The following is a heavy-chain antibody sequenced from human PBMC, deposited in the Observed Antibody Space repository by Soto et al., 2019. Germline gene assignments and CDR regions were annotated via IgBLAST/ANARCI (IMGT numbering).Heavy chain of an antibody. J-gene: IGHJ4*02. Sequence: ESGGGLVQPGGSMRLLCAVSGFTVSSNYMSWVRQAPGKGLEWVSVIYSGGSTYYADSVKGRFTISRDNSKTTLYLEMNSLRAEDTAVYYCARDPYYWGQGTLVTVSS. CDR2: IYSGGST. CDR3: ARDPYY. CDR1: GFTVSSNY. V-gene: IGHV3-66*01.